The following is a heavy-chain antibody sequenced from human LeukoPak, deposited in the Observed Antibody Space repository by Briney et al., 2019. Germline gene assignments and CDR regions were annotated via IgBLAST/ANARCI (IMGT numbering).Heavy chain of an antibody. D-gene: IGHD3-16*02. V-gene: IGHV4-30-4*01. J-gene: IGHJ4*02. CDR2: MYDSGST. CDR1: GGSISSDNYY. Sequence: SETLSLTCTVSGGSISSDNYYWSWIRQSPGKGLEWIGYMYDSGSTYYNPSVESRVSISVDTSKNQFSLKLSSVTAADTAVYYCARTHYVWGSYRDTVSYFDYWGQGTLVTVSS. CDR3: ARTHYVWGSYRDTVSYFDY.